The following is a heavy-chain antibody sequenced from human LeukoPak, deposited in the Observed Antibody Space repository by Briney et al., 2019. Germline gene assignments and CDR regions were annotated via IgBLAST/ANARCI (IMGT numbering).Heavy chain of an antibody. CDR1: GGSISSYY. V-gene: IGHV4-4*07. CDR3: ARGRYSSSRPKNYYYYGMDV. Sequence: PSETLSLTCTVSGGSISSYYWGWIRQPAGKGLEWIGRIYTSGSTNYNPSLKSRVTMSVDTSKNQFSLKLSSVTAADTAVYYCARGRYSSSRPKNYYYYGMDVWGQGTTVTVSS. CDR2: IYTSGST. D-gene: IGHD6-6*01. J-gene: IGHJ6*02.